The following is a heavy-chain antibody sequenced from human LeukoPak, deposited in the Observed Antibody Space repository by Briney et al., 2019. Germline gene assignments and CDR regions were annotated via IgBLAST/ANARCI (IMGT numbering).Heavy chain of an antibody. CDR3: ARDEAREDFTIFGVVIIRPPWY. CDR2: ISSNGGST. J-gene: IGHJ4*02. CDR1: GFTFSSYA. Sequence: PGGSLRLSCAASGFTFSSYAMHWVRQAPGKGLEYVSAISSNGGSTYYANSVKGRFTISRDNSKNTLYLQMGSLRAEDMAVYYCARDEAREDFTIFGVVIIRPPWYWGQGTLVTVSS. V-gene: IGHV3-64*01. D-gene: IGHD3-3*01.